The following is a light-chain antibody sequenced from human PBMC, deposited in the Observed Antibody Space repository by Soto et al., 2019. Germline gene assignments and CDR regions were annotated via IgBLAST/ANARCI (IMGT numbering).Light chain of an antibody. CDR3: SSYVTSNVVV. CDR1: SSDVGGYNY. V-gene: IGLV2-8*01. Sequence: QSALTQPASVSGSPGQSITISCTGTSSDVGGYNYVSWFQHHPGKAPKLMIYEVYKRPSGVPARFSGSKSGNTASLTVSGLQAGDEAIYYCSSYVTSNVVVFGGGTKVTVL. J-gene: IGLJ2*01. CDR2: EVY.